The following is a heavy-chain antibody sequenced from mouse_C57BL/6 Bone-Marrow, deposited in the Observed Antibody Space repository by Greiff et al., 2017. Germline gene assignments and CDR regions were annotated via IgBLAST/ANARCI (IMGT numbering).Heavy chain of an antibody. Sequence: EVQRVESGGGLVKPGGSLKLSCAASGFTFSDYGMHWVRQAPEKGLEWVAYISSGSSTIYYADTVKGRFTISRDNAKNTLFLQMTSLRSEDTAMYYCAREDYDGGFAYWGQGTLVTVSA. V-gene: IGHV5-17*01. J-gene: IGHJ3*01. CDR3: AREDYDGGFAY. D-gene: IGHD2-4*01. CDR2: ISSGSSTI. CDR1: GFTFSDYG.